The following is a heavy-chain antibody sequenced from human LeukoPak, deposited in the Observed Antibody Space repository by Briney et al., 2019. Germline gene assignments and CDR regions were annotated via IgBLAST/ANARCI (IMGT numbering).Heavy chain of an antibody. CDR2: ISSGSSYI. J-gene: IGHJ4*02. CDR1: GFTFSSYE. CDR3: ARGAGYFDY. D-gene: IGHD4/OR15-4a*01. Sequence: GGSLRLSCAASGFTFSSYEMNWVRQAPGKGLEWVSHISSGSSYIYYADSVKGRFTISRDNAKNSLYLQMNSLRAEDTAVYYCARGAGYFDYWGQGTLVTVSS. V-gene: IGHV3-21*06.